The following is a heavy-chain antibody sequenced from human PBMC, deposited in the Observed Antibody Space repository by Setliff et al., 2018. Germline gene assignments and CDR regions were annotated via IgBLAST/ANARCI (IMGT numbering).Heavy chain of an antibody. V-gene: IGHV4-38-2*02. CDR1: GYSISSGYI. J-gene: IGHJ4*02. CDR2: IGHTGSI. CDR3: AGGYSSSWYRSDY. D-gene: IGHD6-13*01. Sequence: ASETLSLTCTVSGYSISSGYIWGWIRQPPGKGLEWVGNIGHTGSINYNPSLKSRLTISRDTSKNQVSLKLNSVTAADTAVYYCAGGYSSSWYRSDYWGQGTLVTVSS.